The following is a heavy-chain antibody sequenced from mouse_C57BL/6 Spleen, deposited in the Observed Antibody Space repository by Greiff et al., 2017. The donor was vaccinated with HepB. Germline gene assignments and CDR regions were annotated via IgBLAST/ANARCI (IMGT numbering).Heavy chain of an antibody. V-gene: IGHV1-82*01. CDR1: GYAFSSSW. Sequence: VQLQQSGPELVKPGASVKISCKASGYAFSSSWMNWVKQRPGKGLEWIGRIYPGDGDTNYNGKFKGKATLTADKSSSTAYMQLSSLTSEDSAVYFCASYYYGSSYAMDYWGQRTSVTVSS. J-gene: IGHJ4*01. CDR3: ASYYYGSSYAMDY. D-gene: IGHD1-1*01. CDR2: IYPGDGDT.